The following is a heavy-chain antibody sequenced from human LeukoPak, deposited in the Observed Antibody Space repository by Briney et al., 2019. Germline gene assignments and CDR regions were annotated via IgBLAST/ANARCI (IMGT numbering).Heavy chain of an antibody. J-gene: IGHJ4*02. V-gene: IGHV3-23*01. D-gene: IGHD3-10*01. CDR1: GFSFSSYA. CDR2: ISGGGGTT. Sequence: GGSLRLSCAASGFSFSSYAMSWVRQAPGKGLEWVSHISGGGGTTYYAGSVKGRFTISRDNSKNTLYLQMNSLRAGDTAVYSCAKAEGSGNQPFDYWGQGTLVTVSS. CDR3: AKAEGSGNQPFDY.